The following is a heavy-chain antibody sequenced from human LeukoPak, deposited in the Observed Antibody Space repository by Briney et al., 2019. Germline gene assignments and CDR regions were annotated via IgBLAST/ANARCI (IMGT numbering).Heavy chain of an antibody. V-gene: IGHV3-21*01. CDR1: GFTFSSYS. J-gene: IGHJ4*02. Sequence: PGGSLRLSCAASGFTFSSYSMNWVRQAPGKGLEWVSSISSSSSYIYYADSVKGRFTIPRDNAKNSLYLQMNSLRAEDTAVYYCARDLGVAGTRSFDYWGQGTLVTVSS. D-gene: IGHD6-19*01. CDR3: ARDLGVAGTRSFDY. CDR2: ISSSSSYI.